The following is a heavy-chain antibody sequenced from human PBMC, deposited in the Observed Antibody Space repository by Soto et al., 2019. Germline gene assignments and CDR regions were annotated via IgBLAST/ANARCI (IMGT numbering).Heavy chain of an antibody. V-gene: IGHV3-23*01. CDR3: AKGRSYYYYYGVDV. J-gene: IGHJ6*02. CDR2: ISGSGGST. Sequence: PGGSLRLSCAASGFTFSSYAMSWVRQARGKGLEWVSAISGSGGSTYYADSVKGRFTTSRDNSKNTLYLQMNSLRAEDTALYYCAKGRSYYYYYGVDVWGQGTTVTVSS. CDR1: GFTFSSYA.